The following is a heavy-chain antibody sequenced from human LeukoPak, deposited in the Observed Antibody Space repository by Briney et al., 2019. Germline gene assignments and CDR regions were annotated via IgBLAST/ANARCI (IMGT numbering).Heavy chain of an antibody. CDR2: ISSSSSYI. D-gene: IGHD1-1*01. CDR3: ARDKNRNDYGWFDP. CDR1: GFTFSSYS. V-gene: IGHV3-21*01. Sequence: PGGSLRLSCAASGFTFSSYSMNWVRQAPGKGLEWVSSISSSSSYIYYADSVKGRFTISRDNAKNSLYLQMNSLRAEDTAVYYCARDKNRNDYGWFDPWGQGTLVTVSS. J-gene: IGHJ5*02.